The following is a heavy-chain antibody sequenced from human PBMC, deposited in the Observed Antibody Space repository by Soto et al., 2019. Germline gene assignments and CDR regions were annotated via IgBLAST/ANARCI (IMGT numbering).Heavy chain of an antibody. CDR1: GFTFSSYS. V-gene: IGHV3-21*01. D-gene: IGHD3-22*01. Sequence: PGGSLRLSCAASGFTFSSYSMNWVRQAPGKGLEWVSSISSSSSYIYYADSVKGRFTISRDNAKNSLYLQMNSLRAEDTAVYYCAREAYYDSSGPSPCGYWGQGTLVPVSS. CDR2: ISSSSSYI. CDR3: AREAYYDSSGPSPCGY. J-gene: IGHJ4*02.